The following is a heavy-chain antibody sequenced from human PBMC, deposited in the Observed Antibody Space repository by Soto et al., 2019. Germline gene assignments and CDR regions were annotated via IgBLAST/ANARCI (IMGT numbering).Heavy chain of an antibody. D-gene: IGHD6-19*01. J-gene: IGHJ6*02. CDR3: ASGAGYSSGWCPDYYYYGMDV. CDR1: GGTFSSYA. CDR2: ISAYNGNT. Sequence: ASVKVSCKASGGTFSSYAISWVRQAPGQGLEWMGWISAYNGNTNYAQKLQGRVTMTTDTSTSTAYMELRSPRSDDTAVYYCASGAGYSSGWCPDYYYYGMDVWGQGTTVTVSS. V-gene: IGHV1-18*01.